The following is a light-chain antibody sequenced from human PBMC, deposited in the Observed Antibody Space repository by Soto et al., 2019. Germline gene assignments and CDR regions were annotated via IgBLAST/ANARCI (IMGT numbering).Light chain of an antibody. V-gene: IGLV2-14*01. CDR3: SSYSTTTSPQWV. CDR2: KVS. CDR1: SRGIGGYNF. Sequence: SALTQPASVSGSPGQSITIPCTGTSRGIGGYNFVSWYQQHPGRAPTLVIYKVSDRPSGVSSRFSASKSGNTASLTISGLQAEDEADYYCSSYSTTTSPQWVFGGGTKLTVL. J-gene: IGLJ3*02.